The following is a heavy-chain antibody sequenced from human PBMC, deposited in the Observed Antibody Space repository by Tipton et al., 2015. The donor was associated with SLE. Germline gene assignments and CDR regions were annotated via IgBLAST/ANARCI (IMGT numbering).Heavy chain of an antibody. CDR1: GFNFSTYE. D-gene: IGHD1-26*01. J-gene: IGHJ3*02. Sequence: GSLRLSCVASGFNFSTYEMNWVRQAPGKGLEWISYISSRDSTIYYADSVKGRFTISRDNAKNSLYLQMNSLTVEDTALYYCARGILGDPVAFDMWGQGTMGIVSS. CDR2: ISSRDSTI. V-gene: IGHV3-48*03. CDR3: ARGILGDPVAFDM.